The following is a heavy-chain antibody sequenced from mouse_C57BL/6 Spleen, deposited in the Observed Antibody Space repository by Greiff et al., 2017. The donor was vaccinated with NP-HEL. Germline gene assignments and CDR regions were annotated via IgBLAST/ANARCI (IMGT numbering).Heavy chain of an antibody. V-gene: IGHV1-82*01. CDR2: IYPGDGDT. CDR1: GYAFSSSW. D-gene: IGHD1-1*01. Sequence: VQLQESGPELVKPGASVKISCKASGYAFSSSWLNWVKQRPGKGLEWIGRIYPGDGDTNYNGKFKGQATLTADKSSSTAYMQLSSLTSEDSAVYLCARGYYGSSYVEGTCYFDYWGKGTTLTVSS. J-gene: IGHJ2*01. CDR3: ARGYYGSSYVEGTCYFDY.